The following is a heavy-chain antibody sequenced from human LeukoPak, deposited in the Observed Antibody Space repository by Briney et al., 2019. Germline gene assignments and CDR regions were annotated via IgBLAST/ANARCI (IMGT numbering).Heavy chain of an antibody. CDR2: ISVNSDYI. J-gene: IGHJ6*03. Sequence: PGGSLRLSCAASGFIFNTYTMNWVRQAPGKGLEWLSSISVNSDYIYYADSVKGRFTISRDNSKNTLYLRMNSLRAEDTAVYYCARVGGDSSGYWAHYYYYYMDVWGKGTTVTISS. V-gene: IGHV3-21*01. D-gene: IGHD3-22*01. CDR3: ARVGGDSSGYWAHYYYYYMDV. CDR1: GFIFNTYT.